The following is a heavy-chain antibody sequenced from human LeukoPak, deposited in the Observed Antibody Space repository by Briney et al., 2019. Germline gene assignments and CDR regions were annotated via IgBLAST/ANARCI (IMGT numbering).Heavy chain of an antibody. CDR3: ARGGAGPLRD. J-gene: IGHJ4*02. CDR1: SASVSSYY. CDR2: ISNSGSP. Sequence: SETLSLTCTVSSASVSSYYWSWVRQPPGGGLEWIGYISNSGSPSYNPSFKSRVTFSADTSKNHLSLKQNSVTPADTAVYFCARGGAGPLRDWGQGTLVTVSS. D-gene: IGHD3-16*01. V-gene: IGHV4-59*02.